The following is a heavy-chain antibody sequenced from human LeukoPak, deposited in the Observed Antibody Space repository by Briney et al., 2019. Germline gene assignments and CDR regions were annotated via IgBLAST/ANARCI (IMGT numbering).Heavy chain of an antibody. V-gene: IGHV3-53*01. CDR2: IYSGNST. CDR3: AKEDTAMVLPYYFDY. D-gene: IGHD5-18*01. CDR1: RFTVSSNY. J-gene: IGHJ4*02. Sequence: GGSLRLSCAASRFTVSSNYMSWVRQAPGKGLEWVSVIYSGNSTYYADSVKGRFTISRDNSKNTLYLQMNSLRAGDTAVYYCAKEDTAMVLPYYFDYWGQGTLVTVSS.